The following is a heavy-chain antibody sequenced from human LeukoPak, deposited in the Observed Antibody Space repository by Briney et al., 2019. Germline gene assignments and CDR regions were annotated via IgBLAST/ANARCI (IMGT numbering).Heavy chain of an antibody. D-gene: IGHD1-26*01. CDR3: VRDSGSYYGY. CDR2: IYYSGST. Sequence: IPSETLSLTCTVSGGSISSGDYYWSWSRQPPGKGLEWIGYIYYSGSTYYNPSLKSRVTISVDTSKNQFSLKLSSVTAADTAVYYCVRDSGSYYGYWGQGTLVTVSS. V-gene: IGHV4-30-4*08. CDR1: GGSISSGDYY. J-gene: IGHJ4*02.